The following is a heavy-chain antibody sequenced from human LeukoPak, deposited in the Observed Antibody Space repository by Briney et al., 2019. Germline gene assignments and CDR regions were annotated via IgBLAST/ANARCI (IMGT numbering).Heavy chain of an antibody. CDR2: IYHSGST. J-gene: IGHJ4*02. V-gene: IGHV4-4*02. D-gene: IGHD5-24*01. CDR3: ASHTVEMATNHFDY. CDR1: GGSISSSNW. Sequence: PSETLSLTCAVSGGSISSSNWWSWVRQPPGKGLEWIGEIYHSGSTNYNPSLKSRVTISVDKSKNQFSLKLSSVTAADTAVNYCASHTVEMATNHFDYWGQGTLVTVSS.